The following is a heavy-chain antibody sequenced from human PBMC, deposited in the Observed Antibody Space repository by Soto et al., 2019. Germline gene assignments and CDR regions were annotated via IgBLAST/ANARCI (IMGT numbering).Heavy chain of an antibody. CDR2: INNDGSSA. V-gene: IGHV3-74*03. CDR3: ARDRGYGTPFDD. D-gene: IGHD5-12*01. J-gene: IGHJ4*02. Sequence: EVQLVESGGGLVQPGGSLRLSCAASGFTFSSYWIHWVRQAPGKGPVWVSRINNDGSSAEYADSVKGRFTISRDNAKNTLYLQMNSLRAEDTAVYYCARDRGYGTPFDDWGQGTLVTVSS. CDR1: GFTFSSYW.